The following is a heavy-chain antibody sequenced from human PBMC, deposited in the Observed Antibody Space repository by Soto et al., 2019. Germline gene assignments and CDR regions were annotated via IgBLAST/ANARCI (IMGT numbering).Heavy chain of an antibody. CDR1: GFSLSTRGVG. Sequence: QITLKESGPTLVKPTQTLTLTCTFSGFSLSTRGVGVGWIRQPPGKALEWLALIYWDGFKHYSPSLKSRLTIREDTAKNQVVLTMTNMAPVDTATYYCAHKGGGDRILDYWGQGTLVTVSS. CDR3: AHKGGGDRILDY. V-gene: IGHV2-5*02. D-gene: IGHD3-16*01. J-gene: IGHJ4*02. CDR2: IYWDGFK.